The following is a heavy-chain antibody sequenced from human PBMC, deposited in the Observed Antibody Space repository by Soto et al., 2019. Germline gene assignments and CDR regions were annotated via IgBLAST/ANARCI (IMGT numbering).Heavy chain of an antibody. D-gene: IGHD5-18*01. CDR3: ARYIYGDVDS. V-gene: IGHV3-11*06. J-gene: IGHJ4*02. Sequence: QVQLVESGGGLVKPGGSLRLSCAASGFTFSDYYMSWIRQAPGKGLEWVSYITSSISYTNYADSVKGRSTIYRDNAKNSLCLEMNSLRAEDTPVYYCARYIYGDVDSWGQGTLVTVSS. CDR1: GFTFSDYY. CDR2: ITSSISYT.